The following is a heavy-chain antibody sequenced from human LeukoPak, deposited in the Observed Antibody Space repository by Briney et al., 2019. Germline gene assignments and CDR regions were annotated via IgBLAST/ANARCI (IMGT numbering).Heavy chain of an antibody. CDR1: GFMFSNYA. V-gene: IGHV3-21*01. CDR3: VRGSYGAYDY. CDR2: ISSDSSYI. Sequence: GGSLRLSCAASGFMFSNYAMSWVRQAPGKGLEWVSSISSDSSYIYYADAVHGRFTVSRDNAKYSLYLQMNSLRAEDTAVYYCVRGSYGAYDYWGQGSLVTVSS. D-gene: IGHD4-17*01. J-gene: IGHJ4*02.